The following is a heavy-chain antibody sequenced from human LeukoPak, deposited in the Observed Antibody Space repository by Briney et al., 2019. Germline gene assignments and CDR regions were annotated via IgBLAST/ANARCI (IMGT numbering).Heavy chain of an antibody. D-gene: IGHD3-9*01. CDR3: ARVGYDILTGYYANFDY. CDR1: GGSISSYC. CDR2: IYTSGST. Sequence: SETLSLTCTVSGGSISSYCWSWIRQPAGKGLEWIGRIYTSGSTNYNPSLKSRVTMSVATSKNQFSLKLSSATAADTAVYYCARVGYDILTGYYANFDYWGQGTLVTVSS. J-gene: IGHJ4*02. V-gene: IGHV4-4*07.